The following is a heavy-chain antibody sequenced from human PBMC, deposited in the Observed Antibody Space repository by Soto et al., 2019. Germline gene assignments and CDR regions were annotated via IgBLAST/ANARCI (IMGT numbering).Heavy chain of an antibody. CDR1: GFTFSSYA. D-gene: IGHD3-10*01. J-gene: IGHJ6*02. CDR3: ARDSADYYGSGSYYKYYYYGMDV. CDR2: ISYDGSNK. Sequence: GGSLRLSCAASGFTFSSYAMHWVRQAPGKGLEWVAVISYDGSNKYYADSVKGRFTISRDNSKNTLYLQMNSLRAEDTAVYYCARDSADYYGSGSYYKYYYYGMDVWGQGTTVTVSS. V-gene: IGHV3-30*04.